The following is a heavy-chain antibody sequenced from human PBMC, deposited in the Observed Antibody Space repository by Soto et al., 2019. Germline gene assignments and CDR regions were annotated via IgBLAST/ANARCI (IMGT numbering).Heavy chain of an antibody. J-gene: IGHJ4*02. CDR3: ARRTSDCSGGSCYTYFDY. Sequence: PSETLSLTSTFSGGSISSSSYYWGWIRQPPGKGLEWIGSIYYSGSTYYNPSLKSRVTISVDTSKNQFSLKLSSVTAADTAVYYFARRTSDCSGGSCYTYFDYWGQGTLVTVSS. CDR1: GGSISSSSYY. CDR2: IYYSGST. D-gene: IGHD2-15*01. V-gene: IGHV4-39*01.